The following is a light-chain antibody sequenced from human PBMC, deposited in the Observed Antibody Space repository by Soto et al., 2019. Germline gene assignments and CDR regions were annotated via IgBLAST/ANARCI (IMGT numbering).Light chain of an antibody. J-gene: IGKJ4*01. CDR3: QQYGSSPT. V-gene: IGKV3-20*01. Sequence: EIVLTQSPGTLSLSPGERATLSCRASQSVSSIYLAWYQQKPGQAPRLLIYGASSRATGIPDMFSGSGSGTVFTLTISRLAPEDLAVYYCQQYGSSPTFGGGTKVEIK. CDR1: QSVSSIY. CDR2: GAS.